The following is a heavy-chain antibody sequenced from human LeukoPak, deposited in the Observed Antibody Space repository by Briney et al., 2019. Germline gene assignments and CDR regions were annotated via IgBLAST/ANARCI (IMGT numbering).Heavy chain of an antibody. V-gene: IGHV3-11*01. CDR2: ISDSGSTI. CDR3: ARPKGYCSSTSCYNWYFDL. D-gene: IGHD2-2*02. J-gene: IGHJ2*01. Sequence: GGSLRLSCAASEFVFSDYYMSWIRQAPGKGLEWVSYISDSGSTIYYADSEKGRFTISRDNAKNSLYLQMNSLRAEDTAVYYCARPKGYCSSTSCYNWYFDLWGRGTLVTVSS. CDR1: EFVFSDYY.